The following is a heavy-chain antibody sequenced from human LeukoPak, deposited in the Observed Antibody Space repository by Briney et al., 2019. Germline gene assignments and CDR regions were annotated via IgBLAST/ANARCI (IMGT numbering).Heavy chain of an antibody. J-gene: IGHJ4*02. V-gene: IGHV3-72*01. CDR1: GFTFSDYY. Sequence: PGGSLRLSCAASGFTFSDYYMDWVRQAPGKGLEWVGRAKNKADSYTTEYAASVKGRFTISRDDSKNSLYLQMNSLKTEDTAVYYCATTYGSRTYYQYYFDYWGQGTLVTVSS. D-gene: IGHD3-10*01. CDR2: AKNKADSYTT. CDR3: ATTYGSRTYYQYYFDY.